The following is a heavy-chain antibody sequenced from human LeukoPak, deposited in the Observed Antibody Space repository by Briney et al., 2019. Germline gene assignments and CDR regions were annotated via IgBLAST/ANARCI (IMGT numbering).Heavy chain of an antibody. J-gene: IGHJ4*02. CDR3: ARNYGSGTPPDY. CDR2: NYTGDSDT. Sequence: GAALEISCKGAGSFITSYWIGGVRQMPGKGQERMGINYTGDSDTRYSPSSQGQVTISADNSISTAYLQWSSLKASDTAMYYCARNYGSGTPPDYCGQGPLVTVSS. V-gene: IGHV5-51*01. CDR1: GSFITSYW. D-gene: IGHD3-10*01.